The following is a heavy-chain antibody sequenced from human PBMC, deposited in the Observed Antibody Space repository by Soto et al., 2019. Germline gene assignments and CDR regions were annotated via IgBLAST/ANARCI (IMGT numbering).Heavy chain of an antibody. J-gene: IGHJ4*02. D-gene: IGHD4-17*01. V-gene: IGHV4-39*01. CDR2: IFYTGST. Sequence: LSLTCTVSGGSIISTTYYWAWIRQPPGEGLEWIGTIFYTGSTYYNPSLTSRLTISVDTSKNQFSLKLSSVTATDTAVYYCATRGLNGDPFDYWGQGTLVTVPQ. CDR3: ATRGLNGDPFDY. CDR1: GGSIISTTYY.